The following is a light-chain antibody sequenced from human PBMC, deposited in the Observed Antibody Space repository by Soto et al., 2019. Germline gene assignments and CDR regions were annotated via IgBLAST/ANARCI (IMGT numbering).Light chain of an antibody. J-gene: IGLJ2*01. CDR2: EVS. V-gene: IGLV2-8*01. CDR1: SSDVGGYNY. Sequence: QSALTQPPSASGSPGQSVTISCIGTSSDVGGYNYVSWYQQHPGKAPTLMIYEVSKRPSLVPDRFSGSKSGNTASLPGSGLHADEEADYYCSSYAASNNLGVFGGGTKLTVL. CDR3: SSYAASNNLGV.